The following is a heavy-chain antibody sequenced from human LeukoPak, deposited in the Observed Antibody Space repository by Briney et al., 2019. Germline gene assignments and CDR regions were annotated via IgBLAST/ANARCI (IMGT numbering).Heavy chain of an antibody. CDR1: GFTFSSYG. V-gene: IGHV3-30*03. Sequence: GGSLRLSCAASGFTFSSYGMHWVRQAPGKGLEWVAVISYDGSNKYYADSVKGRFTISRDNSKNTLYLQMNSLRAEDTAVYYCASLNWGFDYWGQGTLVTVSS. CDR3: ASLNWGFDY. CDR2: ISYDGSNK. J-gene: IGHJ4*02. D-gene: IGHD7-27*01.